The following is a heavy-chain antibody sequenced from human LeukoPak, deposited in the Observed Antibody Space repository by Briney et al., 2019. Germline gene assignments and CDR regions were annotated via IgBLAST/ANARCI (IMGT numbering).Heavy chain of an antibody. V-gene: IGHV3-9*01. J-gene: IGHJ4*02. CDR3: AKRLRTGYNYGYPDY. Sequence: PGRSLRLSCAASGFTFDDYAMHWVRQAPGKGLEWVSGISWNSGSIGYADSVKGRFTISRDNAKNSLYLQMNSLRAEDTAVYYCAKRLRTGYNYGYPDYWGQGTLVTVSS. CDR2: ISWNSGSI. CDR1: GFTFDDYA. D-gene: IGHD5-18*01.